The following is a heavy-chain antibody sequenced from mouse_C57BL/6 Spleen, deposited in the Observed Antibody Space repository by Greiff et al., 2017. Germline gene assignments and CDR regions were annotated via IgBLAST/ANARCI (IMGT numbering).Heavy chain of an antibody. CDR2: INYDGSST. J-gene: IGHJ1*03. Sequence: EVKVIESEGGLVQPGSSMKLSCTASGFTFSDYYMAWVRQVPEKGLEWVANINYDGSSTYYLDSLKSRFIISRDNAKNILYLQMSSLKSEDTATYYCARDGGNHWYFDVWGTGTTVTVSS. CDR3: ARDGGNHWYFDV. CDR1: GFTFSDYY. V-gene: IGHV5-16*01. D-gene: IGHD1-1*02.